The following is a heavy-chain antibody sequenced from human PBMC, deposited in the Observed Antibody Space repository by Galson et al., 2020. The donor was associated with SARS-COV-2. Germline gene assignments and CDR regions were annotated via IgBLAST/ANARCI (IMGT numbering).Heavy chain of an antibody. V-gene: IGHV1-8*01. CDR1: GYTFTSYE. D-gene: IGHD4-17*01. CDR3: ARSYDDFATWFDP. J-gene: IGHJ5*02. CDR2: MNPHSGNT. Sequence: ASVKVSCKASGYTFTSYEINWVRQAPGQGLEWMGWMNPHSGNTGYAQKFQGRVTMTRTTSISTAYMELNSLTSEDTAVYYCARSYDDFATWFDPWGQGTRVTVSS.